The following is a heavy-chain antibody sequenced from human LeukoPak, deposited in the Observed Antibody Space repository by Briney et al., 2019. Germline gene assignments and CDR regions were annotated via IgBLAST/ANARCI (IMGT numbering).Heavy chain of an antibody. CDR1: GFTFSSYA. CDR3: VKAHRYYYDSSGDY. J-gene: IGHJ4*02. V-gene: IGHV3-64D*09. CDR2: ISSNGGST. D-gene: IGHD3-22*01. Sequence: PGGSLRLPCSASGFTFSSYAMHWVRQAPGKGLEYVSAISSNGGSTYYADSVKGRFTISRDNSKNTLYLQMSSLRAEDTAVYYCVKAHRYYYDSSGDYWGQGTLVTVSS.